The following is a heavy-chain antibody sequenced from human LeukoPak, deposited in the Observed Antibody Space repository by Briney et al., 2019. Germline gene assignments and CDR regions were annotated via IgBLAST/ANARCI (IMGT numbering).Heavy chain of an antibody. Sequence: KPGGSLRLSCAASGFTFSSYEMNWVRQAPGKGLEWVSYISSSGNTIYYADSVKGRFTISRDNAKNSLYLQMNSLRAEDTAVYYCTRDPTPTTVLTGFDYWGQGTLVTVSS. V-gene: IGHV3-48*03. D-gene: IGHD4-11*01. CDR3: TRDPTPTTVLTGFDY. J-gene: IGHJ4*02. CDR2: ISSSGNTI. CDR1: GFTFSSYE.